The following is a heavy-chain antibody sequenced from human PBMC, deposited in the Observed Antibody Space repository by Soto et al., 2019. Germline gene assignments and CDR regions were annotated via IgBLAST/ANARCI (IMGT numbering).Heavy chain of an antibody. V-gene: IGHV3-30-3*01. CDR3: ARDYSNQLVYGMDV. D-gene: IGHD4-4*01. Sequence: TGGSLRLSCAASGFTFSSYAMHWVRQAPGKGLEWVAVISYDGSNKYYADSVKGRFTISRDNSKNTLYLQMNSLRAEDTAVYYCARDYSNQLVYGMDVWGQGTTVTVSS. J-gene: IGHJ6*02. CDR2: ISYDGSNK. CDR1: GFTFSSYA.